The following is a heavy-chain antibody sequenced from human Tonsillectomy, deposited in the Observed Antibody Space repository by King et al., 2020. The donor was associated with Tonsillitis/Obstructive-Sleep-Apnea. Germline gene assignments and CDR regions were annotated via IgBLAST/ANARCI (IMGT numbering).Heavy chain of an antibody. D-gene: IGHD4-23*01. V-gene: IGHV3-20*04. CDR1: GFTFDDYG. CDR2: INWNGCST. CDR3: ARVRGGDNDYGGNGFDY. Sequence: VQLVESGGGVVRPGGSLRLSCAASGFTFDDYGMSWVRQAPGKGLEWVSGINWNGCSTGYADSGKGRVTISSDNAKNSLYLQMNSLRAEDTALYYCARVRGGDNDYGGNGFDYWGQGTLVTVSS. J-gene: IGHJ4*02.